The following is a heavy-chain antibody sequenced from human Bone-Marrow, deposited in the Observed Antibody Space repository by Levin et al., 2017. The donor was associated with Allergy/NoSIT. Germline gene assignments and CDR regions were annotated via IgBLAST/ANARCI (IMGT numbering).Heavy chain of an antibody. D-gene: IGHD1-26*01. V-gene: IGHV3-48*03. CDR2: ISGTGSTK. Sequence: GGSLRLSCSTSGFTSSVYEINWIRQSAGKSLEWISYISGTGSTKYYADTVKGRFAISRDNGRNLVSLQMDSLRVEDTGIYFCARGGFSWDIDYWGPGTVVTVSS. J-gene: IGHJ4*02. CDR1: GFTSSVYE. CDR3: ARGGFSWDIDY.